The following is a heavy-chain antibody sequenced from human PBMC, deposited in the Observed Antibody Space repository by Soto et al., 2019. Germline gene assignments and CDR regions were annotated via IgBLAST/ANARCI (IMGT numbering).Heavy chain of an antibody. V-gene: IGHV3-30*18. CDR3: AKDRSWFGELFHY. D-gene: IGHD3-10*01. Sequence: GGSLRLSCAASGFTFSSYGMHWVRQAPGKGLEWVAVISYDGSNKYYADSVKGRFTISRDNSKNTLYLQMNSLRAEDTAVYYCAKDRSWFGELFHYWGQGTLDTVSS. CDR1: GFTFSSYG. J-gene: IGHJ4*02. CDR2: ISYDGSNK.